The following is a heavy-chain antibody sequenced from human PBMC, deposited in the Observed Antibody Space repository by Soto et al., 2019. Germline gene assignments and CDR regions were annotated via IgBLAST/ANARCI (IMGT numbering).Heavy chain of an antibody. D-gene: IGHD3-10*01. V-gene: IGHV5-51*01. Sequence: XESLMSAWQASGYTFIHYWFAWVRQVPGHGVEWMGVIYPGASDIRYSPSYEGHVTISADKSTNTAYLQWSSLEAADTAIDYGARQGTSRGSDYEAFDVWGPGTLVTVSS. J-gene: IGHJ4*02. CDR2: IYPGASDI. CDR3: ARQGTSRGSDYEAFDV. CDR1: GYTFIHYW.